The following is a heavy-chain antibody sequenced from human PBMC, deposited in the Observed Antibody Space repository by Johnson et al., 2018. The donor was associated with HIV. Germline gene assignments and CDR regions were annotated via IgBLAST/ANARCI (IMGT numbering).Heavy chain of an antibody. J-gene: IGHJ3*02. CDR3: AKDSGYDFWSGYYTDDAFDI. CDR2: ISGSGGST. V-gene: IGHV3-23*04. D-gene: IGHD3-3*01. CDR1: GFTFSSYA. Sequence: VLLVESGGGLVQPGGSLRLSCAASGFTFSSYAMSWVRQAPGKGLEWVSAISGSGGSTYYADSVKGRFTISRDNSKNTLYLQMNSLRAEDTAVYYCAKDSGYDFWSGYYTDDAFDIWGQGTMVTVSS.